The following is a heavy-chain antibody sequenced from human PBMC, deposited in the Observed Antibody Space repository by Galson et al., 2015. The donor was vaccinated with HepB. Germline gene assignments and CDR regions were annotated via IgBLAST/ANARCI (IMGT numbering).Heavy chain of an antibody. CDR2: IYSGGST. CDR1: GFTVSSNY. Sequence: SLRLSCAASGFTVSSNYMSWVRQAPGKGLEWVSVIYSGGSTYYADSVKGRFTISRDNSKNTLYLQMNSLRAEDTAVYYCARDAPEEVGSGWYLGGWFDPWGQGTLVTVSS. V-gene: IGHV3-53*01. D-gene: IGHD6-19*01. J-gene: IGHJ5*02. CDR3: ARDAPEEVGSGWYLGGWFDP.